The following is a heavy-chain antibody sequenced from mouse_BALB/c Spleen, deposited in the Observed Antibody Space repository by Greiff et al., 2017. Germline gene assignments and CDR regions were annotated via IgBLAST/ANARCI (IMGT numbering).Heavy chain of an antibody. CDR2: ISYDGSN. V-gene: IGHV3-6*02. J-gene: IGHJ3*01. D-gene: IGHD4-1*01. Sequence: EESGPGLVKPSQSLSLTCSVTGYSITSGYYWNWIRQFPGNKLEWMGYISYDGSNNYNPSLKNRISITRDTSKNQFFLKLNSVTTEDTATYYCARDLGAWFAYWGQGTLVTVSA. CDR1: GYSITSGYY. CDR3: ARDLGAWFAY.